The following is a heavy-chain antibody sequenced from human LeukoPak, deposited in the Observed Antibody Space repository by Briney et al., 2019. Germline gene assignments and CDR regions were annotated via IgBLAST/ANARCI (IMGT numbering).Heavy chain of an antibody. CDR2: IWYDGSNK. CDR3: AREQYDSSGYYDRWFDP. D-gene: IGHD3-22*01. V-gene: IGHV3-33*08. CDR1: GFRFTNYA. Sequence: GGSLRLSCAASGFRFTNYAMNWVRQAPGKGLEWVAVIWYDGSNKYYADSVKGRFTISRDNSKNTLYLQMNSLRAEDTAVYYCAREQYDSSGYYDRWFDPWGQGTLVTVSS. J-gene: IGHJ5*02.